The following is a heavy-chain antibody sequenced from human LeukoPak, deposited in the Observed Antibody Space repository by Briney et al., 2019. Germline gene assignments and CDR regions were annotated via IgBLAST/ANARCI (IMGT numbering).Heavy chain of an antibody. Sequence: PGGSLRLSCAASGFTFSSYSMNWVRQAPGKGLEWVSSISSSSSYIYYADSVKGRFTISRDNAKNTMYLQMSSLRAEDTAVYYCARAPPTTTGYFDFWGQGTLVTVSS. J-gene: IGHJ4*02. V-gene: IGHV3-21*01. CDR2: ISSSSSYI. CDR3: ARAPPTTTGYFDF. CDR1: GFTFSSYS. D-gene: IGHD4-17*01.